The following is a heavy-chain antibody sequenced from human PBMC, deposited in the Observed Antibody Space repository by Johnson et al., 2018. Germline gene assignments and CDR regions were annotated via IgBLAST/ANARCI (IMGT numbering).Heavy chain of an antibody. CDR2: ISSSSRYI. V-gene: IGHV3-21*04. CDR3: ATPATVVAFDI. CDR1: GFTFSSYS. Sequence: EVQLVESGGGVVQPGRSXRLSCAVSGFTFSSYSMNWVRQAPGKGLEWVSSISSSSRYIYYADSVKGRFTISRDNAKNSLYLQMNSLRAEDTAVYYCATPATVVAFDIWGQGTMVTVSS. D-gene: IGHD4-23*01. J-gene: IGHJ3*02.